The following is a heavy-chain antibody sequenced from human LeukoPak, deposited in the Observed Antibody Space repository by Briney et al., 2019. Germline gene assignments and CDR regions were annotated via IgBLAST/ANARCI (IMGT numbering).Heavy chain of an antibody. D-gene: IGHD5-24*01. CDR1: GGSISSYY. J-gene: IGHJ4*02. CDR2: IYYSGST. CDR3: ARAAMAATPYFFDY. V-gene: IGHV4-59*01. Sequence: PSETLSLTCTVSGGSISSYYWSWIRQPPGKGLEWIGYIYYSGSTNYNPSLKSRVTISVDTSKNQFSLKLSSLTAADTAVYYCARAAMAATPYFFDYWGQGTLVTVSS.